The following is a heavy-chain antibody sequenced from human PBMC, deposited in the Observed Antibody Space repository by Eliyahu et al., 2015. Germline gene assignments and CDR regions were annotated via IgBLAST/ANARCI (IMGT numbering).Heavy chain of an antibody. CDR3: ARGTWFGEFDY. CDR1: GGPFRTYY. V-gene: IGHV4-59*07. Sequence: QVQLQESGPGLVKPSDTLSLTCXVSGGPFRTYYWSWIRQPPGKGLEWIGYIYYTGSTEYNPSLKSRVTMSVDTSRNQFSLKLISVTAADTAVYYCARGTWFGEFDYWGQGTLVTVSS. CDR2: IYYTGST. D-gene: IGHD3-10*01. J-gene: IGHJ4*02.